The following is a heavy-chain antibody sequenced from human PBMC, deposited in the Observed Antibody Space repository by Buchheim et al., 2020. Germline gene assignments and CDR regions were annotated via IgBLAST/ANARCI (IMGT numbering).Heavy chain of an antibody. J-gene: IGHJ6*02. Sequence: QVQLVQSGPEVKKPGASVKVSCKASGYMFKNSDLNWFRQATGQGLEWLGSLDPNNGVTNFGQGFEGRVTLTSNASASTVYMEMNTLRFDDTAIYFCAREIRHCVSASCRTSALDAWGQGT. V-gene: IGHV1-8*01. D-gene: IGHD6-25*01. CDR1: GYMFKNSD. CDR3: AREIRHCVSASCRTSALDA. CDR2: LDPNNGVT.